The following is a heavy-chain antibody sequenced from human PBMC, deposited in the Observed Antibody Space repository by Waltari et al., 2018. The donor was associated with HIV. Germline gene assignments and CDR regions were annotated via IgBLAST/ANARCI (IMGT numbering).Heavy chain of an antibody. J-gene: IGHJ4*02. Sequence: EVQLLESGGGLVQPGGSLRLSCAASGFTFSSYAMSWVRQAPGKGLEWVSAMVGSGGSTYYADSVKGRFTISRDNSKNTLYLQMNSLRAEDTAVYYCATYYYGSGRPDYWGQGTLVTVSS. CDR2: MVGSGGST. V-gene: IGHV3-23*01. D-gene: IGHD3-10*01. CDR1: GFTFSSYA. CDR3: ATYYYGSGRPDY.